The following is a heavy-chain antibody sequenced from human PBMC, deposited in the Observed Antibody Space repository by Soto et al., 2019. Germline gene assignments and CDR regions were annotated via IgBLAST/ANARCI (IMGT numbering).Heavy chain of an antibody. CDR1: GYTFTNYY. J-gene: IGHJ4*02. Sequence: ASVKVCCKASGYTFTNYYIHWVRQAPGQGLEWMGIVNPSGYTSTLAQKFQGRLTVTSDTSTSTVYMELGSLTSEDTAVYYCARDLHGAFTTMVYWGQGTLVTVSS. CDR3: ARDLHGAFTTMVY. D-gene: IGHD5-18*01. V-gene: IGHV1-46*01. CDR2: VNPSGYTS.